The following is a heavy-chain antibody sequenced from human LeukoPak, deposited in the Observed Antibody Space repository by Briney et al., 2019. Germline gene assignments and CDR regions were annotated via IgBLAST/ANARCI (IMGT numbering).Heavy chain of an antibody. D-gene: IGHD2-15*01. J-gene: IGHJ4*02. V-gene: IGHV3-53*01. CDR3: ARIVVGNTQAYDY. CDR1: GFTVSNNY. Sequence: SGGSLRLSCAASGFTVSNNYMNWVRQAPGKGLEWVSIIYSGGNTYYADSVKDRFTISRDYSQNTLYLQMNSLRAEDTAVYYCARIVVGNTQAYDYWGQGTLVTVSS. CDR2: IYSGGNT.